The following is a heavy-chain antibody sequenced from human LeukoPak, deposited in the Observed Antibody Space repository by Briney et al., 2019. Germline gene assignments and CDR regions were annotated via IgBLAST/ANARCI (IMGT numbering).Heavy chain of an antibody. CDR2: IIPILGTA. CDR3: ARGLIAVAGTRWLDV. CDR1: GYTFTSYG. V-gene: IGHV1-69*05. D-gene: IGHD6-19*01. J-gene: IGHJ6*04. Sequence: SVKVSCKASGYTFTSYGISWVRQAPGQGLEWMGGIIPILGTANYAQKFQGRVTITTDESTSTAYMELSSLRSEDTAVYYCARGLIAVAGTRWLDVWGKGTTVTVSS.